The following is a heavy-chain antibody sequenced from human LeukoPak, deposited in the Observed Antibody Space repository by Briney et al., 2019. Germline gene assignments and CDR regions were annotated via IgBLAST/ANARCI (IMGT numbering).Heavy chain of an antibody. CDR2: IYYSGST. J-gene: IGHJ4*02. V-gene: IGHV4-59*01. CDR1: GGSISSYY. Sequence: SETLSLTCTVSGGSISSYYWSWLRQPPGKGLEWIGHIYYSGSTNYNPSLKSRVTISVDTSRNQFSLKLSSVTAADTAVYYCARVDSSGWPYYFDYWGQGTLVTVSS. D-gene: IGHD6-19*01. CDR3: ARVDSSGWPYYFDY.